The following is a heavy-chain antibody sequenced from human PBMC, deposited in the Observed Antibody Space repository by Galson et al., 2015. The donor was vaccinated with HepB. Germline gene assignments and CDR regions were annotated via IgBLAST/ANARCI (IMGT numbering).Heavy chain of an antibody. J-gene: IGHJ3*01. CDR1: GFTFSSYG. CDR2: ISYDGSNK. D-gene: IGHD3-3*01. Sequence: SLRLSCAASGFTFSSYGMHWVRQAPGKGLEWVAVISYDGSNKYYADSVKGRFTISRDNSKNTLYLQMNSLRAEDTAVYYCAKDEDQYDFWSGYHPAGGWGQGTMVTVSS. CDR3: AKDEDQYDFWSGYHPAGG. V-gene: IGHV3-30*18.